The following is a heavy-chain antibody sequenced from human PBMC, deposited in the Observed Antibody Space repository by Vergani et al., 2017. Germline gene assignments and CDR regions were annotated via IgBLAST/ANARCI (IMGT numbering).Heavy chain of an antibody. J-gene: IGHJ3*02. V-gene: IGHV7-4-1*02. CDR1: GYTFISYA. CDR3: ARESPVGYSYGYDAFDI. Sequence: QVQLVQSGAEVKKPGASVKVSCKASGYTFISYAMNWVRQAPGQGLEWMGWINTNTGNPTYAQGFTGRFVFSLDTSVSTAYLQISSLKAEDTAVYYCARESPVGYSYGYDAFDIWGQGTMVTVSS. D-gene: IGHD5-18*01. CDR2: INTNTGNP.